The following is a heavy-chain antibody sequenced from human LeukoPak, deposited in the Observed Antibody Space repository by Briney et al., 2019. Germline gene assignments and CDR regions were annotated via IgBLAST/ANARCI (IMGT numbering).Heavy chain of an antibody. D-gene: IGHD1-14*01. CDR2: IGTADDT. Sequence: PGGSLRLSCVASGFTFRSYDLHWVRQTTGKGLEWVSAIGTADDTFYPDSVKGRFTISRDDAKNSLYLQMSNLRVGDTAVYYCARSRYYHYYGLDVWGQGTTVTVSS. CDR1: GFTFRSYD. V-gene: IGHV3-13*04. CDR3: ARSRYYHYYGLDV. J-gene: IGHJ6*02.